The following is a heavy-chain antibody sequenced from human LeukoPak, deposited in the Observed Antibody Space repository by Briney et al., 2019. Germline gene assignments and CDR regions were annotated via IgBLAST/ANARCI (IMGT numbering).Heavy chain of an antibody. CDR2: ITDSGGDT. J-gene: IGHJ4*02. CDR1: GFTFSRHA. D-gene: IGHD6-6*01. Sequence: GGSLRLSCVASGFTFSRHAMSWVRQAPGKGLEWVSAITDSGGDTYHADSVQGRFTISRDNSDGTLYMQMNSLRVEDTAVYYCARGSSSSRPYYFDSWGQGTLVTVSS. CDR3: ARGSSSSRPYYFDS. V-gene: IGHV3-23*01.